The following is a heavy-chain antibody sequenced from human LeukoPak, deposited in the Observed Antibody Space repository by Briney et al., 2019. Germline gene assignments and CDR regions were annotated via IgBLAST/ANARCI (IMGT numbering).Heavy chain of an antibody. CDR1: GGSISSSNW. D-gene: IGHD3-16*02. CDR2: IYHSGST. J-gene: IGHJ4*02. V-gene: IGHV4-4*02. CDR3: ASLGLRLGELSSYYSDY. Sequence: SETLSLTCAVSGGSISSSNWWSWVRQPPGKGLEWIGEIYHSGSTNYNPSLKSRVTISVDKSKNQFSLKLSSVTAADTAVYYCASLGLRLGELSSYYSDYWGQGTLVTVSS.